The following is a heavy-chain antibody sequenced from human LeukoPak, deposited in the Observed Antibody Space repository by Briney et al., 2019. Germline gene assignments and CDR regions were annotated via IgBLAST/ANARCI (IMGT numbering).Heavy chain of an antibody. CDR2: IRYDGSNK. Sequence: QAGGSLRLSCAASGFTFSSYGMHWVRQAPGKGLEWVAFIRYDGSNKYYADSVKGRFTISRDNSKNTLYLQMNSLRAEDTAVYYCAKEGYSSGWYGGQLIYYYYMDVWGKGTTVTVSS. J-gene: IGHJ6*03. CDR3: AKEGYSSGWYGGQLIYYYYMDV. CDR1: GFTFSSYG. V-gene: IGHV3-30*02. D-gene: IGHD6-19*01.